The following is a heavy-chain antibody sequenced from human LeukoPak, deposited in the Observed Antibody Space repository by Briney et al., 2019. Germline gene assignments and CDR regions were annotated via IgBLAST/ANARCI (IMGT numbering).Heavy chain of an antibody. Sequence: GASVKVSCKASGYTFTSYAISWVRQAPGQGLEWMGWISGYNGNTNYAQSLQGRVTMTADTSSNTAYMELRSLRSDDTAVYYCARDREVVVPAAWHYWGQGTLVTVSS. V-gene: IGHV1-18*01. CDR3: ARDREVVVPAAWHY. J-gene: IGHJ4*02. CDR1: GYTFTSYA. D-gene: IGHD2-2*01. CDR2: ISGYNGNT.